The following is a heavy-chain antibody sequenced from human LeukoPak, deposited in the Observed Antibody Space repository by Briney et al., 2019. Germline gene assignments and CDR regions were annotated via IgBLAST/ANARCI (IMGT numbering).Heavy chain of an antibody. J-gene: IGHJ1*01. CDR1: GFTFSGSA. V-gene: IGHV3-73*01. CDR2: IRSKANSCAT. CDR3: IRLQSEH. Sequence: GGSLRLSCAASGFTFSGSAMHWVRQASGKGLEWVGRIRSKANSCATAYAASVKGRFTISRDDSKNTAYLQMNSLKTEDTAVYYCIRLQSEHWGQGTLVTVSS.